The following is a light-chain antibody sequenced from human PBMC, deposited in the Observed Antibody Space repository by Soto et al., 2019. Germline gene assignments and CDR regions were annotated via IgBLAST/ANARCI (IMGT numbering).Light chain of an antibody. CDR2: AAS. CDR1: QDINNY. Sequence: DNEMTQSPSSLSASVGDRVTITCRASQDINNYLAWYQQKPGKVPKLLIYAASTLQSGVPSRFSGSGSGTDFTLTISSLQPEDVATYYCQKYNRAPGTFGQGTKVEIK. V-gene: IGKV1-27*01. CDR3: QKYNRAPGT. J-gene: IGKJ1*01.